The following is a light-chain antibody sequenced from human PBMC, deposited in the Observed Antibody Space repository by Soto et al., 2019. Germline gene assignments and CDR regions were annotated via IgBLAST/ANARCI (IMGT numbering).Light chain of an antibody. J-gene: IGKJ1*01. CDR2: EAS. V-gene: IGKV1-5*03. CDR1: QSISSW. CDR3: QQSNNYPWT. Sequence: DIQMTQSPSTLSASVGDRVTITCRASQSISSWLAWYQQKPGKAPKLLIYEASNLESGVPSRFSGSGSGTAFSLSISSLQPDDFATYYCQQSNNYPWTFGQGTKVDIK.